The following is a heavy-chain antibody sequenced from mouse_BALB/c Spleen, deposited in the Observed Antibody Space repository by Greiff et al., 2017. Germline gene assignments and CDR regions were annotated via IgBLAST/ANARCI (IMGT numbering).Heavy chain of an antibody. CDR2: IYPGNSDT. V-gene: IGHV1-5*01. D-gene: IGHD2-4*01. CDR1: GYTFTSYW. Sequence: VQLQQSGTVLARPGASVKMSCKASGYTFTSYWMHWVKQRPGQGLEWIGAIYPGNSDTSYNQKFKGKAKLTAVTSTSTAYMELSSLTNEDSAVYYCTRCDYDYDWGGMDYWGQGTSVTVSS. CDR3: TRCDYDYDWGGMDY. J-gene: IGHJ4*01.